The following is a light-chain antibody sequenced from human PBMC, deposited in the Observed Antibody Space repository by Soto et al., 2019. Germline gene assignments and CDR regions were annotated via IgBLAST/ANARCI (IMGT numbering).Light chain of an antibody. V-gene: IGKV3-11*01. Sequence: EIVLTQSQATLSLSPAERATLSCLASQSVSSYLAWHQQKPGQAPRLLIYDASNRATGIPARFSGSGSGTDFTLTISSLEPEDFAVYYCQQRSNWPPITFGQGTRLEIK. J-gene: IGKJ5*01. CDR3: QQRSNWPPIT. CDR2: DAS. CDR1: QSVSSY.